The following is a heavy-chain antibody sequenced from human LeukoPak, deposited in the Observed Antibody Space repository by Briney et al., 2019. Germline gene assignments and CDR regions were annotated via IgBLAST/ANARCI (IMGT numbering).Heavy chain of an antibody. D-gene: IGHD4-23*01. CDR3: ARADYGGNSFCIYFQH. CDR2: IYSGGST. V-gene: IGHV3-53*01. CDR1: RFTVSSNY. J-gene: IGHJ1*01. Sequence: GGSLRLSCAASRFTVSSNYMSWVRQAPGKGLEWVSVIYSGGSTYYADSVKGRFTISRDNSKNTLYLQMNSLRAEDTAVYYCARADYGGNSFCIYFQHWGQGTLVTVSS.